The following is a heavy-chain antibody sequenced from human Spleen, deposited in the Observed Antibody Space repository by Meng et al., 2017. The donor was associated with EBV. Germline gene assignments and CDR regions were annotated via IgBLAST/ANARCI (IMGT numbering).Heavy chain of an antibody. J-gene: IGHJ5*02. CDR3: ARDRTMVRGVLTLENWFDP. CDR2: ISAYNGNS. D-gene: IGHD3-10*01. V-gene: IGHV1-18*01. Sequence: QVQLVQSGAEVKKPGASVKVSCKASGYTFTTYGISWVRQAPGQGLEWMGWISAYNGNSAYAQRLQGRVTMTTDTSTSTAYMELRSLRSDDTAVYYCARDRTMVRGVLTLENWFDPWGQGTLVTVSS. CDR1: GYTFTTYG.